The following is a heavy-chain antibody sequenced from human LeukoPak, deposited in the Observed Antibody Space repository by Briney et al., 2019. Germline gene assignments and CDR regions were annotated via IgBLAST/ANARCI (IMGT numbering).Heavy chain of an antibody. Sequence: SQTLSLTCAISGDSVSSNSAAWNWIRQSPSSGLEWLGRTYFRSKWYNDSAVSVKSRLIINADTSKHHFSLQLNSVTPEDTAVYFCARNGIGTTYDAFGIWGQGTMVTVSS. CDR2: TYFRSKWYN. D-gene: IGHD1-1*01. CDR1: GDSVSSNSAA. CDR3: ARNGIGTTYDAFGI. J-gene: IGHJ3*02. V-gene: IGHV6-1*01.